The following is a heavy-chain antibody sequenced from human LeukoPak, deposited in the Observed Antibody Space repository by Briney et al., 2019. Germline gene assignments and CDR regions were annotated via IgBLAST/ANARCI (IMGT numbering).Heavy chain of an antibody. D-gene: IGHD6-25*01. Sequence: SVRVSCKASGGTFSSHAISWVRQAPGQGLEWMGGIIPIFGTANYAQKFQGRVTITTDESTSTAYMELSSLRSEDTAVYYCARRGYTPSDAFDIWGQGTMVTVSS. CDR1: GGTFSSHA. CDR3: ARRGYTPSDAFDI. J-gene: IGHJ3*02. CDR2: IIPIFGTA. V-gene: IGHV1-69*05.